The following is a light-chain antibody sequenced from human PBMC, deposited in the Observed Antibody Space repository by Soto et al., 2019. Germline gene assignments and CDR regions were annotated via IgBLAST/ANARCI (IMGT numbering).Light chain of an antibody. CDR1: QSVRSNF. CDR3: QQYGSSQET. V-gene: IGKV3-20*01. J-gene: IGKJ1*01. Sequence: EIVLTQSPGTLPLSPGERATLSCRASQSVRSNFLAWYQQKPGQAPRLLIYGASSRATGIPDRFSGSGSGTDFTLTISRLEPEDFAVYYCQQYGSSQETFGQGTKVDIQ. CDR2: GAS.